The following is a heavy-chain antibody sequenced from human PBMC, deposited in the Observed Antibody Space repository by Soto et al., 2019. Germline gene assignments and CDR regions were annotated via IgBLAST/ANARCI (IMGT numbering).Heavy chain of an antibody. J-gene: IGHJ5*02. Sequence: GGSLRLSCAASGFTFSSDAICWLRQAPGKGMEWVSAISGSGGSTYYADTVKGRFTISRDNSKNTLYLQMNSLRAEDTAVYYCAKERYCSSTSCPREVNNWFDPWCQGTLVTVSS. V-gene: IGHV3-23*01. D-gene: IGHD2-2*01. CDR3: AKERYCSSTSCPREVNNWFDP. CDR2: ISGSGGST. CDR1: GFTFSSDA.